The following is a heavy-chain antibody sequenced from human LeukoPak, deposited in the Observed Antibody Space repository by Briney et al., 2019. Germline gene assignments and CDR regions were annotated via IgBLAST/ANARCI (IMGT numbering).Heavy chain of an antibody. J-gene: IGHJ4*02. V-gene: IGHV3-30*01. D-gene: IGHD3-10*01. CDR3: ARELGGYFDY. CDR1: GFTFTSYA. CDR2: ISYDGSNK. Sequence: GGTLRLSCAASGFTFTSYAMHWVRHGPGNGLEWVAVISYDGSNKYYADSVKGRFTISRDNSKNTLYLQMNSLRAEDTAVYYCARELGGYFDYWGQGTLVTVSS.